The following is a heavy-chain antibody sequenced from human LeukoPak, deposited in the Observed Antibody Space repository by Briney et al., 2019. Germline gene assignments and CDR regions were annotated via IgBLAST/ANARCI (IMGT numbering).Heavy chain of an antibody. CDR2: ISGSGGST. D-gene: IGHD3-16*02. V-gene: IGHV3-23*01. CDR3: AKPHMITFGGIVVPDFDY. J-gene: IGHJ4*02. CDR1: GFTFSSYA. Sequence: GGSLSLSCAASGFTFSSYAMSWVRQAPGKGLEWVSAISGSGGSTYYADSVKGRFTISRDNSKNTLYLQMNSLRAEDTAVYYCAKPHMITFGGIVVPDFDYWGQGTLVTVSS.